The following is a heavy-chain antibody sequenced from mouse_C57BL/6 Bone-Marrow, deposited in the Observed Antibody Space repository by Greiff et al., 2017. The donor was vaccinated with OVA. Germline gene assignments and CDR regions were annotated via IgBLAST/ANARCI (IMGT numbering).Heavy chain of an antibody. J-gene: IGHJ2*01. V-gene: IGHV1-64*01. D-gene: IGHD1-1*01. CDR1: GYTFTSYW. CDR2: IHPGSGGT. Sequence: QVQLQQPGAELVKPGASVELSCKASGYTFTSYWMHWVKQRPGQGLEWIGMIHPGSGGTNYNEKFKGKATLTVDKSSSTAYMQLSSLTSEDSAVYYCVSCGGYYWGQGTTLTVSS. CDR3: VSCGGYY.